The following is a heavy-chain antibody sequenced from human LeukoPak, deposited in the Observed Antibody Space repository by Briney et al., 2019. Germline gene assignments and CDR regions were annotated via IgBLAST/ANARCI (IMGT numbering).Heavy chain of an antibody. J-gene: IGHJ4*02. CDR1: GFTFSSYG. V-gene: IGHV3-30*02. D-gene: IGHD3-22*01. CDR2: IRYDGSNK. Sequence: GGSLRLSCAASGFTFSSYGMHWVRQAPGKGLEWVAFIRYDGSNKYYADSVKGRFTISRDNSKNTLYLQMNSLRAGDTAVYYCAKDKYYYDSSGPFDYWGQGTLVTVSS. CDR3: AKDKYYYDSSGPFDY.